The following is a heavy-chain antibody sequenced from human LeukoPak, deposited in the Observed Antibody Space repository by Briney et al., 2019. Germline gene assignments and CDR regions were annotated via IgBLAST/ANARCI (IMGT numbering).Heavy chain of an antibody. V-gene: IGHV1-18*04. CDR3: ARELGYCRSPSCLYDY. D-gene: IGHD2-2*01. Sequence: GASVKVSCKASGYTFTSYGISWVRQAPGQGLEWMGWISAYNGNTNYAQKLQGRVTMTTDTSTSTAYMELRSLRYDDTAVYYCARELGYCRSPSCLYDYWGQGTLVTVSS. J-gene: IGHJ4*02. CDR2: ISAYNGNT. CDR1: GYTFTSYG.